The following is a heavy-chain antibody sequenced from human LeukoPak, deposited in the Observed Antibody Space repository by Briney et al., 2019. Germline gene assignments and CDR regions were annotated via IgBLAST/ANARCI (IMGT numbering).Heavy chain of an antibody. Sequence: GGSLRLSCAASGFTFSDYYMSWIRQAPGKGLEWVSYISSSGSTIYYADSVKGRFTISRDNAKNSLYLQMNSLRAEDTAVYYCAKGDGVYDISAFDIWGQGTMVTVSS. J-gene: IGHJ3*02. D-gene: IGHD3-22*01. CDR3: AKGDGVYDISAFDI. V-gene: IGHV3-11*01. CDR1: GFTFSDYY. CDR2: ISSSGSTI.